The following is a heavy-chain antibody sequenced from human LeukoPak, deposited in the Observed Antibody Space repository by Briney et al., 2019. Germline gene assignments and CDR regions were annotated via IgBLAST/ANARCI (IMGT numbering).Heavy chain of an antibody. CDR3: AKDKMAYSTSSWDY. D-gene: IGHD6-6*01. CDR1: GFTFSSYA. J-gene: IGHJ4*02. Sequence: GGSLRLSCAASGFTFSSYAMHWVRQAPGKGLEYVSAISSNGGSTYYANSVKGRFTISRDNSKNTLYLQMGSLRAEDTAVYYCAKDKMAYSTSSWDYWGQGTLVTVSS. V-gene: IGHV3-64*01. CDR2: ISSNGGST.